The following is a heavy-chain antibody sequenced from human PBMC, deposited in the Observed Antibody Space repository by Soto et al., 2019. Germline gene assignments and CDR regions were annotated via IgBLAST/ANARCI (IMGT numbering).Heavy chain of an antibody. CDR1: GYTFTSYG. J-gene: IGHJ6*02. CDR3: AREGSDDSSGYYYYYGMDV. D-gene: IGHD3-22*01. Sequence: QVQLVQSGAEVKKPGASVKVSCKASGYTFTSYGISWVRQAPGQGLEWMGWISAYNGNTNYAQKLQGRVTMTTDTSTSTAYMELRSLRSDDTAAYYCAREGSDDSSGYYYYYGMDVWGQGTTVTVSS. V-gene: IGHV1-18*01. CDR2: ISAYNGNT.